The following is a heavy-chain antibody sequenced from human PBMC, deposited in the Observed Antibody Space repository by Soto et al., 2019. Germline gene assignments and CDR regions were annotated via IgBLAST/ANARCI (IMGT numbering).Heavy chain of an antibody. Sequence: VQLVESGGGLAQPGESLRLSCGGSGFNFSGYAMNWVRQAPGKGLEWVSYISSRSSGIHYADSVKGRFTISRDNGKRSLYLQMNSLRDEDTGIYYCARGVLDYWGQGALVTVSS. CDR2: ISSRSSGI. J-gene: IGHJ4*02. CDR1: GFNFSGYA. D-gene: IGHD2-8*02. V-gene: IGHV3-48*02. CDR3: ARGVLDY.